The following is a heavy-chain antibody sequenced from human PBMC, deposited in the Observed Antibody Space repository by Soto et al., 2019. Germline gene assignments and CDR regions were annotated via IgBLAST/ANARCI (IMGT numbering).Heavy chain of an antibody. J-gene: IGHJ6*02. Sequence: EVQLVESGGGLVQPGGSLRLSCAASGFTFSSYSMNWVRQAPGKGLEWVSYISSSSSTIYYADSVKGRFTISRDNAKNSLYLQRNSLRDEDTAVYYCARDKGLELRYYYGMDVWGQGTTVTVSS. D-gene: IGHD1-7*01. CDR1: GFTFSSYS. CDR3: ARDKGLELRYYYGMDV. V-gene: IGHV3-48*02. CDR2: ISSSSSTI.